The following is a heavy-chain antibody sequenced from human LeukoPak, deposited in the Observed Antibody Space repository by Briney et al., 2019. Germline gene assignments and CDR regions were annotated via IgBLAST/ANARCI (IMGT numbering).Heavy chain of an antibody. D-gene: IGHD3-9*01. Sequence: PSETLSLTCTVSGGSISSSSYYWGWIRQPPGKGLEWIGSIYYSGSTYYNPSLKSRVTISVDTSKNQFSLKLSSVTAADTAVYYCAMEVIRYLGRGRGPWGQGTLVTVSS. CDR2: IYYSGST. CDR1: GGSISSSSYY. V-gene: IGHV4-39*01. J-gene: IGHJ5*02. CDR3: AMEVIRYLGRGRGP.